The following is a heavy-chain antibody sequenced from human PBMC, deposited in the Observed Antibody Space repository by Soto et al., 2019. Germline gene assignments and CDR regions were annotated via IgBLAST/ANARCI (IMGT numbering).Heavy chain of an antibody. Sequence: PGGSLRLSCAASGFTFSSYAMHWVRQAPGKGLEWVAVISYDGSNKYYADSVKGRFTISRDNSKNTLYLQMNSLRAEDTAVYYCARESNFYDSSGYYSARAFDIWGQGTMVTVSS. D-gene: IGHD3-22*01. CDR1: GFTFSSYA. V-gene: IGHV3-30-3*01. CDR2: ISYDGSNK. CDR3: ARESNFYDSSGYYSARAFDI. J-gene: IGHJ3*02.